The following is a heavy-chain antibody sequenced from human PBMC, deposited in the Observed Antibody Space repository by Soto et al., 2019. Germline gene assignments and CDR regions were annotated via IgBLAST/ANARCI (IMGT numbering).Heavy chain of an antibody. J-gene: IGHJ4*02. Sequence: LCGGSISSSSYYWGWIRQPPGKGLEWIGSVYYSGSTFCNPSLRSRVTISVDTSKNQFSLNLSSVTAGDTAVYYCASLRSRIDYWGQGTLVTVSS. V-gene: IGHV4-39*01. D-gene: IGHD3-10*01. CDR2: VYYSGST. CDR1: GGSISSSSYY. CDR3: ASLRSRIDY.